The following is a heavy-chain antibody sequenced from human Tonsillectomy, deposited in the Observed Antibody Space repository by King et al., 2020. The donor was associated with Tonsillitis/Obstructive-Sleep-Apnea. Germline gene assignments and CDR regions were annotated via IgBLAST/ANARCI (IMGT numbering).Heavy chain of an antibody. CDR2: INPSGVST. D-gene: IGHD5-24*01. Sequence: QLVQSGAEVKKPGSSVKVSCKASGYTFTSYYMHWVRQAPGQGLECMGIINPSGVSTTSAQKFPGTVTMTQDTSTSTVYIVLRSLTYADTAVYYCARGDKARCPSYYYYMDVWGKGTTVTVSS. CDR1: GYTFTSYY. V-gene: IGHV1-46*01. CDR3: ARGDKARCPSYYYYMDV. J-gene: IGHJ6*03.